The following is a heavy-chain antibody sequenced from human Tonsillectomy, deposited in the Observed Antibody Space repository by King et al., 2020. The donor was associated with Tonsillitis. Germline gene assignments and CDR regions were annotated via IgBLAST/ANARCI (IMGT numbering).Heavy chain of an antibody. D-gene: IGHD1/OR15-1a*01. CDR1: GFTFSSYW. V-gene: IGHV3-74*01. J-gene: IGHJ3*02. Sequence: VQLVESGGGLVQPGGSLRLSCAASGFTFSSYWMHWVRQAPGKVLVWVSRIKSDGSSTSYADSVKGRFTISRDNAKNTLYLQMNSLRAEDTAVYFCTRVRTDGFDAFDIWGQGTMVTVSS. CDR3: TRVRTDGFDAFDI. CDR2: IKSDGSST.